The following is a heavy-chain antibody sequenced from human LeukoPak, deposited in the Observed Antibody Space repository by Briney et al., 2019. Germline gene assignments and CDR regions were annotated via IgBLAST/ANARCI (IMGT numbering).Heavy chain of an antibody. J-gene: IGHJ6*04. CDR3: ARSGGYSYGYYYGMDV. Sequence: SETLSLTCTLPGGSTTRYNWSRIPHPPGKGLERIGHIYYSGSTNYNPSLKSRVTISVDTSKIQFSLKLSSVTAADTAVYYCARSGGYSYGYYYGMDVWGKGTTVTVSS. V-gene: IGHV4-59*01. CDR2: IYYSGST. CDR1: GGSTTRYN. D-gene: IGHD5-18*01.